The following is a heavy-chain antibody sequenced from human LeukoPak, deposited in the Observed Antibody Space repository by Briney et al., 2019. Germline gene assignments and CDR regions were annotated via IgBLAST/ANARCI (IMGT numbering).Heavy chain of an antibody. CDR2: ISSGGSSI. V-gene: IGHV3-48*03. D-gene: IGHD3-22*01. Sequence: GRSLRLSCAASGFTFDDYAMHWVRQAPGKGLEWISYISSGGSSIYYADSVKGRFTISRDNAKNSLYLQMYSLRAEDTAVYYCARDFRGYDSRLHDYWGQGTLVTVSS. J-gene: IGHJ4*02. CDR1: GFTFDDYA. CDR3: ARDFRGYDSRLHDY.